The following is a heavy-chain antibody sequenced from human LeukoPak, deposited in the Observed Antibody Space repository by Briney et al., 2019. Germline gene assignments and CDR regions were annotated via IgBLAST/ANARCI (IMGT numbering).Heavy chain of an antibody. D-gene: IGHD3-22*01. CDR1: GFTFSSYW. CDR3: ARDNYYDGGAFDI. Sequence: GGSLRLSCAASGFTFSSYWMDWVRQVPGKGLEWVANIKQDGIEKYFVGSVKGRFAISRDNAKNSLYLQMNSLRVEDTAVYYCARDNYYDGGAFDIWGQGTMVTVSS. V-gene: IGHV3-7*01. J-gene: IGHJ3*02. CDR2: IKQDGIEK.